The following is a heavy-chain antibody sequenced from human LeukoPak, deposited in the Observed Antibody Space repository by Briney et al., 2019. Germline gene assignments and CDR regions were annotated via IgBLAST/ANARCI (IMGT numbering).Heavy chain of an antibody. CDR1: GFTVSSTY. Sequence: GGSLRLSCAVSGFTVSSTYMSWVRQAPGKGLEWVSVIYSGGSTYYADSVKGRFTISRDNSKNTLYLQMNSLRAEDTAVYYCASTVNLWFGEPPGFDYWGQGTLVTVSS. CDR3: ASTVNLWFGEPPGFDY. D-gene: IGHD3-10*01. J-gene: IGHJ4*02. V-gene: IGHV3-66*01. CDR2: IYSGGST.